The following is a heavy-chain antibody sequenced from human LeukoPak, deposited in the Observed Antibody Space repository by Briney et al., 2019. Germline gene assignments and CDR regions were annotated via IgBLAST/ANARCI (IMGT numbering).Heavy chain of an antibody. D-gene: IGHD4-17*01. CDR2: IYSGGST. CDR3: ARDLDRYGDYVGY. V-gene: IGHV3-53*01. CDR1: GFTVSSNY. J-gene: IGHJ4*02. Sequence: PGGSLRLSCAASGFTVSSNYMSWVRQAPGKGLEWVSVIYSGGSTYYADSVKGRFTISRDNSKNTLYLQMDSLRAEDTAVYYCARDLDRYGDYVGYWGQGTLVTVSS.